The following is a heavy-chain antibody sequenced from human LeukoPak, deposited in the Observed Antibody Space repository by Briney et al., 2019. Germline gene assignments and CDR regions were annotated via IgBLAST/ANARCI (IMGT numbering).Heavy chain of an antibody. CDR3: ARLGGWAYRDYLQEAFDY. Sequence: GASVKVSCKASGYTFTHFGISWVRQAPGQGLEWMGWISPYNGNTNYAQKVQGRVTMTTDTSTSTVYMELRSLRSDDTAVYYCARLGGWAYRDYLQEAFDYWGQGTLVTVSS. J-gene: IGHJ4*02. CDR2: ISPYNGNT. CDR1: GYTFTHFG. V-gene: IGHV1-18*01. D-gene: IGHD4-17*01.